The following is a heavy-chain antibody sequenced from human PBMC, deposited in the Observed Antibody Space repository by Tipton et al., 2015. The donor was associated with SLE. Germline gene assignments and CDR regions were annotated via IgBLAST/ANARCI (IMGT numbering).Heavy chain of an antibody. V-gene: IGHV3-21*04. D-gene: IGHD3-16*01. J-gene: IGHJ6*04. CDR1: GFIFSDYS. Sequence: GSLRLSCAASGFIFSDYSMNWVRQAPGKGLEWVSSISSSSRYIYHAESLKGRFTISRDNAKNSLYLQMNSLRVEDTALYYCAKDSRSGRDVWGLVDVWGKGTTVTVSS. CDR2: ISSSSRYI. CDR3: AKDSRSGRDVWGLVDV.